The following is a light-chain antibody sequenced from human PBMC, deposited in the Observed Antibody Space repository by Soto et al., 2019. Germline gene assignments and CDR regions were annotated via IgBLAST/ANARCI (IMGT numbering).Light chain of an antibody. Sequence: QSALTQPRSVSGSPGQSVTISCTGTSSDVGGYNYVSWYQQHPGKAPKVMIYDVSERPSGVPDCFSGSKSGNTASLTISGLQAEDEADYYCCSYAGSPRYVFGTGTKVTVL. CDR1: SSDVGGYNY. V-gene: IGLV2-11*01. J-gene: IGLJ1*01. CDR3: CSYAGSPRYV. CDR2: DVS.